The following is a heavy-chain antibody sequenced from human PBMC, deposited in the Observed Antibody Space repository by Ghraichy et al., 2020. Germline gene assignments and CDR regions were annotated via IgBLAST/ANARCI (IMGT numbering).Heavy chain of an antibody. CDR2: IYYSGST. Sequence: SETLSLTCTVSGGSISSSSYYWGWIRQPPGKGLEWIGSIYYSGSTYYNPSLKSRVTISVDTSKNQFSLKLSSVTAADTAVYYCARPNTFGGVIGYFDYWGQGTLVTVSS. D-gene: IGHD3-16*02. CDR1: GGSISSSSYY. J-gene: IGHJ4*02. V-gene: IGHV4-39*01. CDR3: ARPNTFGGVIGYFDY.